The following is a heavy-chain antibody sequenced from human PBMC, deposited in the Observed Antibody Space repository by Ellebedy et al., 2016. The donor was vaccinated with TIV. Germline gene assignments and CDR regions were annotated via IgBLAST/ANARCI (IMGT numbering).Heavy chain of an antibody. D-gene: IGHD1-1*01. CDR2: ISYDGSYK. CDR1: GFTFSNYA. CDR3: AGRAYNWNDGSLFDY. V-gene: IGHV3-30*14. Sequence: GGSLRLSCAASGFTFSNYAMHWVRQAPGKGLEWVAVISYDGSYKYYADSVKGRFTISRDNSKNPLYLQMNSLRAEDTAVYYCAGRAYNWNDGSLFDYWGQGTLVTVSS. J-gene: IGHJ4*02.